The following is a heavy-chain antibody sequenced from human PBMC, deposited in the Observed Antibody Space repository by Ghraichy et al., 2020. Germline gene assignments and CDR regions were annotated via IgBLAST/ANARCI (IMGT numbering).Heavy chain of an antibody. CDR2: ISSSSSTI. D-gene: IGHD3-16*02. CDR1: GFTFSSYS. J-gene: IGHJ6*02. Sequence: LSLTCAASGFTFSSYSMNWVRQAPGKGLEWVSYISSSSSTIYYADSVKGRFTISRDNAKNSLYLQMNSLRAEDTAVYYCARVRDYVWGSYRHYGMDVSGQGTTVTVSS. V-gene: IGHV3-48*01. CDR3: ARVRDYVWGSYRHYGMDV.